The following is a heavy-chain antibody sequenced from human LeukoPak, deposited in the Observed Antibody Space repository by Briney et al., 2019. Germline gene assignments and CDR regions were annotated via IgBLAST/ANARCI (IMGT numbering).Heavy chain of an antibody. CDR1: GYTFTSNY. V-gene: IGHV1-46*01. Sequence: VASVKVSCKASGYTFTSNYMHWVRQAPGQGFEWMGIINPNGGSTSYAQKFQGRVTMTRDMSTSTVYMELSSLRSEDTAVYYCARCRVTMIVVVIRGSDDAFDIWGQGTMVTVSS. CDR2: INPNGGST. CDR3: ARCRVTMIVVVIRGSDDAFDI. D-gene: IGHD3-22*01. J-gene: IGHJ3*02.